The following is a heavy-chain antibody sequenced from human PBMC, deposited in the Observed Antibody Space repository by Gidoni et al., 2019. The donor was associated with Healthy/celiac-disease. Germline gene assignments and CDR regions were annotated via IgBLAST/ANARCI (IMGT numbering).Heavy chain of an antibody. CDR3: ARDESSTYGDPSAFDI. J-gene: IGHJ3*02. Sequence: EVQLVESGGGLVQPGGSLRLSCAASGFTFSSYWMHWVRQAPGKGLVWVSRINSDGSSTSYADSVKGRFTTSRDNAKNTLYLQMNSLRAEDTAVYYCARDESSTYGDPSAFDIWGQGTMVTVSS. D-gene: IGHD4-17*01. CDR2: INSDGSST. CDR1: GFTFSSYW. V-gene: IGHV3-74*01.